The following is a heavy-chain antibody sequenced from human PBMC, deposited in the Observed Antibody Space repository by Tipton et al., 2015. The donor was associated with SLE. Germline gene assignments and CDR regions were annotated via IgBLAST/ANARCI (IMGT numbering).Heavy chain of an antibody. CDR2: GST. CDR3: AMSREIFYYYGMDV. V-gene: IGHV3-53*01. D-gene: IGHD5-24*01. Sequence: GSTYYADSVKGRFTISRDNSKNTLYLQMNSLRAEDTAVYYCAMSREIFYYYGMDVWGQGTTVTVSS. J-gene: IGHJ6*02.